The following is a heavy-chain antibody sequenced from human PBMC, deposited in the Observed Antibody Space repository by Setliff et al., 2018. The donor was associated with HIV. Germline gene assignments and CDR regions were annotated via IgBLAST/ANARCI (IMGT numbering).Heavy chain of an antibody. CDR2: INQDASKK. CDR3: ATILVNQQPSRYFDY. CDR1: GFTFSSYW. D-gene: IGHD6-13*01. V-gene: IGHV3-7*03. Sequence: LRLSCEASGFTFSSYWMSWVRQAPGKGLEWVANINQDASKKYYVDSVKGRFTISRDNAKNSLSLQMNSLRVEDTAVYSCATILVNQQPSRYFDYWGQGTLVTVAS. J-gene: IGHJ4*03.